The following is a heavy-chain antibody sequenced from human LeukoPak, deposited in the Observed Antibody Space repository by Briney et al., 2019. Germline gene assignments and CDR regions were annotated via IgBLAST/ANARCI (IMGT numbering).Heavy chain of an antibody. D-gene: IGHD4-17*01. CDR3: ARGDFGDYFLDY. Sequence: PRASVKVSCKASGYTFSSCDINWVRQATGQGLEWMGWMNPNSGNTDYAQRFQGRVTMTRNTSISTAYMELSSLRSEDTAVYYCARGDFGDYFLDYWGQGTLVTVSS. CDR2: MNPNSGNT. CDR1: GYTFSSCD. V-gene: IGHV1-8*01. J-gene: IGHJ4*02.